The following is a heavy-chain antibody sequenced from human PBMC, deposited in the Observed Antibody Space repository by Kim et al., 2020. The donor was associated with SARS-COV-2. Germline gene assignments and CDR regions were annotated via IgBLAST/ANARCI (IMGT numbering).Heavy chain of an antibody. D-gene: IGHD6-19*01. J-gene: IGHJ3*02. V-gene: IGHV3-30-3*01. Sequence: GGSLRLSCAASGFTFSSYAMHWVRQAPGKVLEWVAVISYDGSNKYYADSVKGRFTISRDNSKNTLYLQMNSLRAEDTAVYYCAGDPDSGWYEADAFDIWGQGTMVTVSS. CDR3: AGDPDSGWYEADAFDI. CDR2: ISYDGSNK. CDR1: GFTFSSYA.